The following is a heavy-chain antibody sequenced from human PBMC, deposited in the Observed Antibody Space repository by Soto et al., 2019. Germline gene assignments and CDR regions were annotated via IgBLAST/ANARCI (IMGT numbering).Heavy chain of an antibody. CDR2: ISFDGSNK. CDR1: GFTFSSYG. Sequence: PGGSLRLSCAASGFTFSSYGMHWVRQAPGKGLEWVAVISFDGSNKYSADSVKGRFTISRDNSNNTLYLQMNSLRADDTAVYYCAKDLRPIRGLVAFPPPEYFQHWGQGTLVTVSS. D-gene: IGHD5-12*01. CDR3: AKDLRPIRGLVAFPPPEYFQH. V-gene: IGHV3-30*18. J-gene: IGHJ1*01.